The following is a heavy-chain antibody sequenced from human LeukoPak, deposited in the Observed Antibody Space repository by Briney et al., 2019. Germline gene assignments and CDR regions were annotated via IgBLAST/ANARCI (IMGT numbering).Heavy chain of an antibody. CDR3: AKGGRSSSWYWAY. CDR1: GFTFSNYW. D-gene: IGHD6-13*01. CDR2: IKQDGSEK. V-gene: IGHV3-7*01. J-gene: IGHJ4*02. Sequence: GGSLRLSCAASGFTFSNYWMTWVRQAPGKGLEWVANIKQDGSEKYYVDSVKGRFTISRDNAKNSLYLQMNSLRAEDTAVYYCAKGGRSSSWYWAYWGQGTPVTVSS.